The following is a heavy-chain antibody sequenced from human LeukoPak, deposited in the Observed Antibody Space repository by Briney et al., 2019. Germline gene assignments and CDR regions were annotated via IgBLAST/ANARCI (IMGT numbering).Heavy chain of an antibody. CDR2: IHSSGGT. D-gene: IGHD4-17*01. CDR3: IVFGDSNH. Sequence: GGSLRLSCAASGFTGSNNYMSWVRQAPGKGLEWASAIHSSGGTYYADSVKGRFTISRDTSKNTLYLQINSLRVEDTAVYYCIVFGDSNHWGQGTLVTVSS. CDR1: GFTGSNNY. J-gene: IGHJ5*02. V-gene: IGHV3-53*01.